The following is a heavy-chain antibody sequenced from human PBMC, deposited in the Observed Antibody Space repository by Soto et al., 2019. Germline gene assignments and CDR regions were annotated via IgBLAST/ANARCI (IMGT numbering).Heavy chain of an antibody. D-gene: IGHD2-2*01. CDR3: ARPLPLGYCSSTSCLGAFDP. CDR2: IYYSGST. CDR1: GGSISSSSYY. Sequence: QLQLQESGPGLVKPSETLSLTCTVSGGSISSSSYYWGWIRQPPGKGLEWIGSIYYSGSTYYNPSLMSRVTISVHTSKNQFSLKLSSVTAADTAVYYCARPLPLGYCSSTSCLGAFDPWGQGTLVTVSS. J-gene: IGHJ5*02. V-gene: IGHV4-39*01.